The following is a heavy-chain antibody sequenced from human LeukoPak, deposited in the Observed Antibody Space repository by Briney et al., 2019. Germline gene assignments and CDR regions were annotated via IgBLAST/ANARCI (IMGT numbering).Heavy chain of an antibody. CDR1: GFTFINAW. J-gene: IGHJ4*02. V-gene: IGHV3-23*01. Sequence: PGGSLRLSCAASGFTFINAWMAWVRQAPGKGLEWVSAISGSGNRAYHADSVKGRFTISRDNSKNMLYLQMNSLRAEDTALYYCGKDADISVELVVITSFDSWGQGTLVTVSS. CDR2: ISGSGNRA. CDR3: GKDADISVELVVITSFDS. D-gene: IGHD3-22*01.